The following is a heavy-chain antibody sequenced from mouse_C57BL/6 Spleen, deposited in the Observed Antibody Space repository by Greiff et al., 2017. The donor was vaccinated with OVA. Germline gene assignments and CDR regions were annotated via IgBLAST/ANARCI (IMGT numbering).Heavy chain of an antibody. J-gene: IGHJ4*01. D-gene: IGHD3-3*01. Sequence: QVQLQQSGAELVKPGASVKISCKASGYEFSSYWMNWVKQRPGKGLEWIGQIYPGDGDTNYNGKFKGKATLTADKSSSTAYMQLSSLTSEDSAVYFCARSGCDDYAMDCWGQGTSVTVSS. V-gene: IGHV1-80*01. CDR3: ARSGCDDYAMDC. CDR2: IYPGDGDT. CDR1: GYEFSSYW.